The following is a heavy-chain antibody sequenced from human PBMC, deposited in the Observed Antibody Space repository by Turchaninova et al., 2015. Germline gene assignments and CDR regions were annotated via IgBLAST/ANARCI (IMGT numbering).Heavy chain of an antibody. CDR3: ARGRSSYWYFDL. CDR2: IGAAGDP. V-gene: IGHV3-13*05. D-gene: IGHD2-2*01. J-gene: IGHJ2*01. Sequence: EVQLVESGGGLGQPGGSLRLSCAASGFTFSSYDMHWVRQTTGNGLESGSCIGAAGDPSYPASVNGRFTISRKNAKNSLDLQMNSLRAGDTAVYYCARGRSSYWYFDLWGRGTLVTVSS. CDR1: GFTFSSYD.